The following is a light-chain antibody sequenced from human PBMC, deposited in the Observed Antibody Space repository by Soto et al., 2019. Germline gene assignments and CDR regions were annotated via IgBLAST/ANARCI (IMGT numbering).Light chain of an antibody. CDR2: DAS. J-gene: IGKJ2*01. Sequence: DIQLTQSPSTLSAFVGDRVTITCRASQSINNWLAWYQQKPGEAPKLLIYDASSLESGVPPRFSGSGSGTEFTLTISSLQPDDFAPYYCQQYSSAYTFGQGTKLAIK. CDR3: QQYSSAYT. V-gene: IGKV1-5*01. CDR1: QSINNW.